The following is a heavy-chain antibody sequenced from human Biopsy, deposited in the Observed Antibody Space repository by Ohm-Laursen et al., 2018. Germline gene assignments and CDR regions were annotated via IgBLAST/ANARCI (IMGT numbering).Heavy chain of an antibody. J-gene: IGHJ4*02. D-gene: IGHD3-22*01. Sequence: TLSLTCPVSGVSISSYFWSWIRQPLGKGLEWIGYVSYSGNTKYNPSLKSRVIISADTSKNQFSLKLSSVTAADTAMYYCAAYYYGSSGYFYAFHYWGQGTLVTVSS. V-gene: IGHV4-59*08. CDR3: AAYYYGSSGYFYAFHY. CDR2: VSYSGNT. CDR1: GVSISSYF.